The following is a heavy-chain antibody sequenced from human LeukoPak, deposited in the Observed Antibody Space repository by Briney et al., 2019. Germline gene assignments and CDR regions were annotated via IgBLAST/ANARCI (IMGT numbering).Heavy chain of an antibody. J-gene: IGHJ4*02. CDR3: ARLRYTYGKNFDY. CDR2: IQQDGSER. D-gene: IGHD5-18*01. CDR1: GFTFKAYC. V-gene: IGHV3-7*01. Sequence: GGSLRLSCEASGFTFKAYCMSWVRQAPGTGLEWVANIQQDGSERKYVDSVKGRFTISRDNARNSLYLEMNSLRAEDTAVYYCARLRYTYGKNFDYWGQGTLVTVSS.